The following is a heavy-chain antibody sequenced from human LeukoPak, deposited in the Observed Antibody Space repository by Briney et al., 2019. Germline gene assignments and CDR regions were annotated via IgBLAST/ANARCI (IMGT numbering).Heavy chain of an antibody. Sequence: SETLSLTCTVSGYSMSSGYYWGWIRQPPGKGLEWIGNIYYSGSTNYNPSLKSRVTISVDTSKNQFSLKLSSVTAADTAVYYCTRGSIAYYYMDVWGKGTTVTISS. D-gene: IGHD3-22*01. V-gene: IGHV4-38-2*02. J-gene: IGHJ6*03. CDR2: IYYSGST. CDR1: GYSMSSGYY. CDR3: TRGSIAYYYMDV.